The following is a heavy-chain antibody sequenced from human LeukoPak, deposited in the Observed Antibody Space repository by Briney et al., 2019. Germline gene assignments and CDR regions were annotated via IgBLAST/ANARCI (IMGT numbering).Heavy chain of an antibody. J-gene: IGHJ5*02. CDR3: ARDWVVDTAMGNWFDP. CDR2: ISYDGSNK. CDR1: GFTFSSYA. Sequence: GGSLRLSCAASGFTFSSYAMHWVRQAPGKGLEWVAVISYDGSNKYYADSVKGRFTISRDNSKNTLYLQMNSLRAEDTAVYYCARDWVVDTAMGNWFDPWGQGTLVTVSS. D-gene: IGHD5-18*01. V-gene: IGHV3-30-3*01.